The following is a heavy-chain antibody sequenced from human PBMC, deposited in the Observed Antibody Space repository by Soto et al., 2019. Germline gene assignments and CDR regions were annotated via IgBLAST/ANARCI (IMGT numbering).Heavy chain of an antibody. Sequence: QVQLVESGGGVVQSGRSLRLSCAASGFTFSSYAMHWVRQAPGKGLEWVAVISYDGSNKYYADSVKGRFTISRDNSKNTLYLQMNSLRAEDTAVYYCARDSGGFDPWGQGTLVTVSS. V-gene: IGHV3-30-3*01. CDR2: ISYDGSNK. D-gene: IGHD3-10*01. CDR3: ARDSGGFDP. J-gene: IGHJ5*02. CDR1: GFTFSSYA.